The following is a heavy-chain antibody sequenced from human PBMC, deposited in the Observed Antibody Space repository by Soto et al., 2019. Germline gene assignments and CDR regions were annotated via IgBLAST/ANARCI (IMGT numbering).Heavy chain of an antibody. J-gene: IGHJ4*02. D-gene: IGHD4-4*01. V-gene: IGHV3-66*01. CDR2: IYSGGST. CDR1: GFTVSSNY. CDR3: ARDTRNYYFDY. Sequence: EVQLVESGGGLVQPGGSLRLSCAASGFTVSSNYMSWVRQAPGKGLEWVSVIYSGGSTYYADSVKGRFTISRDHSKNTLYLQMNSLRAEDTAVYYCARDTRNYYFDYWGQGTLVTVSS.